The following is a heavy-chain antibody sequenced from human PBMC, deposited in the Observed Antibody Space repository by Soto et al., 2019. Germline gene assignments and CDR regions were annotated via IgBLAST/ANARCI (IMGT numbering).Heavy chain of an antibody. Sequence: QVQLVQSGAEVKKPGASVKVSCKASGYSFSSFGITWVRQAPGQGLEWMGWISVYNGNTNYAQSLQGRVSLTTDTSTSTAYMELRSLRSDDTAIYFCARESTVPPARVGYFYYGVDVWGQGTTVTGSS. CDR2: ISVYNGNT. CDR1: GYSFSSFG. V-gene: IGHV1-18*01. D-gene: IGHD2-2*01. CDR3: ARESTVPPARVGYFYYGVDV. J-gene: IGHJ6*02.